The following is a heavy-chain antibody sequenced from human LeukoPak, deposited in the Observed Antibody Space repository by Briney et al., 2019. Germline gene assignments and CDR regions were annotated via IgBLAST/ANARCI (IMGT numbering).Heavy chain of an antibody. J-gene: IGHJ5*02. CDR1: GYTFTSYG. Sequence: ASVKVSCKASGYTFTSYGISWVRQAPGQGLEWMGWISAYNGNTNYAQKLQGRVTMTTDTSTSTAYMELRGLRSDDTAVYYCAVMVYAENWFDPWGQGTLVTVSS. CDR3: AVMVYAENWFDP. D-gene: IGHD2-8*01. V-gene: IGHV1-18*01. CDR2: ISAYNGNT.